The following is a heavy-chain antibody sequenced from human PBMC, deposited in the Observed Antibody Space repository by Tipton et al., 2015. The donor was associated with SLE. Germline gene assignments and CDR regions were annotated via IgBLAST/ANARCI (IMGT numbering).Heavy chain of an antibody. CDR2: ISYDGSNK. CDR3: ATVSSSSVIFEY. V-gene: IGHV3-30*04. CDR1: GFTFSSYA. D-gene: IGHD6-6*01. Sequence: SLRLSCAASGFTFSSYAMHWVRQAPGKGLEWVAVISYDGSNKYYADSVKGRFTISRDNSKNTLYLQMNSLRAEDTAVYYCATVSSSSVIFEYWGQGTLVTVSS. J-gene: IGHJ4*02.